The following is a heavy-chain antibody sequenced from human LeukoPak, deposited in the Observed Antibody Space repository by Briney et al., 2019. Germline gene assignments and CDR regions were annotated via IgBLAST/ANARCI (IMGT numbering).Heavy chain of an antibody. CDR1: GGSFSGYY. D-gene: IGHD3-22*01. CDR2: INHSGST. V-gene: IGHV4-34*01. J-gene: IGHJ3*02. Sequence: SETLSLTCAVYGGSFSGYYWSWIRQPPGKGLEWIGGINHSGSTNYNPSLKSRVTISVDTSKNQFSLKLSSVTAADTAVYCCARVTMIVVVITTVSAFDIWGQGTMVTVSS. CDR3: ARVTMIVVVITTVSAFDI.